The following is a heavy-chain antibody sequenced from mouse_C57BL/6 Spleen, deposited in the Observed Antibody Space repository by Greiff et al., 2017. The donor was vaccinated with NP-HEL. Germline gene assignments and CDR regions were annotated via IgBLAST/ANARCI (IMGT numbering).Heavy chain of an antibody. V-gene: IGHV1-76*01. CDR3: ARRELYSYYAMDY. J-gene: IGHJ4*01. CDR1: GYTFTDYY. D-gene: IGHD2-12*01. CDR2: IYPGSGNT. Sequence: VQLVESGAELVRPGASVKLSCKASGYTFTDYYINWVKQRPGQGLEWIARIYPGSGNTYYNEKFKGKATLTAEKSSSTAYMQLSSLTSEDSAVYFCARRELYSYYAMDYWGQGTSVTVSS.